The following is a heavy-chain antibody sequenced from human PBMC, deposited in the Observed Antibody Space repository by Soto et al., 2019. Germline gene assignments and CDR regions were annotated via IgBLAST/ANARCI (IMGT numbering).Heavy chain of an antibody. Sequence: PGESLKISCKGSGYSFSTYWIAWVRQPPGKGLEWMGIIYPDDSDTKYSPSFQGQVTISADRSISTAYLQWSSLKASDTAVYYCARGGGWGSYYFDSIGYLSGDVWGQGTKATVSS. CDR3: ARGGGWGSYYFDSIGYLSGDV. D-gene: IGHD3-22*01. V-gene: IGHV5-51*01. J-gene: IGHJ6*02. CDR2: IYPDDSDT. CDR1: GYSFSTYW.